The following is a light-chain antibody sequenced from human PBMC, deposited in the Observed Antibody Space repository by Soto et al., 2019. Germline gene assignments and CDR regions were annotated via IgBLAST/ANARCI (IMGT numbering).Light chain of an antibody. J-gene: IGKJ1*01. CDR2: HAS. CDR3: QQYDNWPRT. CDR1: QRVGVN. Sequence: EIVMTQSPASLSVSPGETATLSCRASQRVGVNLAWYQQKPGQAPRLLIYHASTRATGIPARFSGSGSGTDFTLTISILQSEDFAFFYCQQYDNWPRTFGQGTKVEIK. V-gene: IGKV3-15*01.